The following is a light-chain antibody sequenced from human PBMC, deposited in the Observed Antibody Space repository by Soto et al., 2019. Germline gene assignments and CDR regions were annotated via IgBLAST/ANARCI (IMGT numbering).Light chain of an antibody. Sequence: QSALTQPASVSGSPGQSITISCTGTSSDVGSYNLVSWYQHHPGKAPKLVICEGSKRPSGVSNRFSGSKSGNTASLTISGLQAEDEADYSCCSYAGSSTGVFGGGTKLTVL. CDR1: SSDVGSYNL. V-gene: IGLV2-23*01. CDR3: CSYAGSSTGV. CDR2: EGS. J-gene: IGLJ3*02.